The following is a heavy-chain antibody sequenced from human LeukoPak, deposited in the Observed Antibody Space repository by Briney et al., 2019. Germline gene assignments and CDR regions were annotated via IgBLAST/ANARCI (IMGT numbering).Heavy chain of an antibody. CDR3: ATQDGVVVPAEYYGMDV. D-gene: IGHD2-2*01. V-gene: IGHV1-46*01. J-gene: IGHJ6*02. CDR1: GYTFTSYY. Sequence: ASVKVSCKASGYTFTSYYMHWVRQAPGQGLEWMGIINPSGGSTSYVQKFQGRVTMTEDTSTDTAYMELSSLRSEDTAVYYCATQDGVVVPAEYYGMDVWGQGTTVTVSS. CDR2: INPSGGST.